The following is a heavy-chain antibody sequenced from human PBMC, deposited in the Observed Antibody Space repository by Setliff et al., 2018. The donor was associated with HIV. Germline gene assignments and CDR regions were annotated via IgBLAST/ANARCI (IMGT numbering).Heavy chain of an antibody. CDR2: IYYSGNT. V-gene: IGHV4-39*07. Sequence: SETLSLTCTVSGGSIKSSSYYWGWIRQPPGKGLDWIGSIYYSGNTYYNPSLKSRVTISEDTSRNQFSLRLSSVTAADTAVYYCARSWEYRVITFGGVPTRWFDPWGQGTLVTVSS. D-gene: IGHD3-16*01. J-gene: IGHJ5*02. CDR1: GGSIKSSSYY. CDR3: ARSWEYRVITFGGVPTRWFDP.